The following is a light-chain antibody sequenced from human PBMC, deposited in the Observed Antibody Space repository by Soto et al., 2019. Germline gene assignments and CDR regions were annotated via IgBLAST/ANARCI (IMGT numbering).Light chain of an antibody. CDR1: SSDVGSYNY. CDR3: SSCTTSSALHV. J-gene: IGLJ1*01. CDR2: DVS. Sequence: QSALTQPASVSGSPGQSITISCTGTSSDVGSYNYVSWYQQHPGKAPKLIIYDVSNRPSGVSDRFSGSKSGNTASLTISGLQTEDEADYYCSSCTTSSALHVFGTGTKVTVL. V-gene: IGLV2-14*03.